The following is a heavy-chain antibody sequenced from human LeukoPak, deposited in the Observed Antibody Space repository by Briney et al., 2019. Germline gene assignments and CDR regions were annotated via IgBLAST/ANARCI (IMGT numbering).Heavy chain of an antibody. Sequence: ASVTVSCKASKYTFTGYYMHWVRQAPGQGLAWMGWIHPNSGGTNYDQKFQGRVTMTRDTSISTAYMELSRLTSDDTAVYYCARGGVYGDFYFDYWGQGALVTVSS. J-gene: IGHJ4*02. V-gene: IGHV1-2*02. D-gene: IGHD4-17*01. CDR2: IHPNSGGT. CDR3: ARGGVYGDFYFDY. CDR1: KYTFTGYY.